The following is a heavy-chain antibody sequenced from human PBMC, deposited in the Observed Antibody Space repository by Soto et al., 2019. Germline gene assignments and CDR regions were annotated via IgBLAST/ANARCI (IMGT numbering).Heavy chain of an antibody. Sequence: EVQLVESGGGLVQPGGSLRLSCEASGFIFSTYWMSWVRRAPGKGLEWVATIKQDGSDIYYVDSVRGRFTISRDNAESSLFLQMNSLRAGDTAVYFCVRGCDGSNCPYYLDVWGKATTVIVSS. V-gene: IGHV3-7*01. CDR2: IKQDGSDI. J-gene: IGHJ6*03. D-gene: IGHD2-21*01. CDR1: GFIFSTYW. CDR3: VRGCDGSNCPYYLDV.